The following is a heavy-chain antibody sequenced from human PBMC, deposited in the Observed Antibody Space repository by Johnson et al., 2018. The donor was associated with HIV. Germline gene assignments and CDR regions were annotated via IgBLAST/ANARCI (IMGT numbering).Heavy chain of an antibody. J-gene: IGHJ3*02. Sequence: EVQLVESGGGLVQPGGSLRLSCAASGFTFSSYDMHWVRQATGKGLEWVSAIGTAGDTYYPGSVKGRFSISRDNSKNTLYLQMNSLRAEDTAVYYWARTDTMAGDAFDIWGQGTMVTVSS. CDR2: IGTAGDT. CDR3: ARTDTMAGDAFDI. V-gene: IGHV3-13*01. D-gene: IGHD2-2*01. CDR1: GFTFSSYD.